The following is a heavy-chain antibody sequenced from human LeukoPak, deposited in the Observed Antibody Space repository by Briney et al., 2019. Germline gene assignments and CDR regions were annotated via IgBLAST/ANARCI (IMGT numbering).Heavy chain of an antibody. CDR3: ARGLWFGELFWFDP. J-gene: IGHJ5*02. CDR2: IYHSGST. V-gene: IGHV4-38-2*01. Sequence: SETLSLTCAVSGYSISSGYYWGWNRQPPGKGLEWIGSIYHSGSTYYNPSLKSRVTISVDTSKNQFSLKLSSVTAADTAVYYCARGLWFGELFWFDPWGQGTLVTVSS. D-gene: IGHD3-10*01. CDR1: GYSISSGYY.